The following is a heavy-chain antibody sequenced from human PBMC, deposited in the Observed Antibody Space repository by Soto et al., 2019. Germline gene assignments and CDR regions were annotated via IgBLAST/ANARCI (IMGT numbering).Heavy chain of an antibody. J-gene: IGHJ4*02. V-gene: IGHV3-33*01. Sequence: ESGGGVVQPGRSLRLSCAASGFTFSSYGMHWVRQAPGKGLEWVAVIWYDGSNKYYADSVKGRFTISRDNSKNTLYLQMNSLRAEDTAVYYCARVARDRWARRAAILSYFDYWGQGTLVTVSS. CDR2: IWYDGSNK. D-gene: IGHD2-2*02. CDR3: ARVARDRWARRAAILSYFDY. CDR1: GFTFSSYG.